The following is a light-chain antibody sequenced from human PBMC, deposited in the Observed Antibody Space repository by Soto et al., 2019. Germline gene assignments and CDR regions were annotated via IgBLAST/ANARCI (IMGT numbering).Light chain of an antibody. CDR1: SSNIGAGYD. CDR3: QSYDSSLSGSVV. J-gene: IGLJ2*01. V-gene: IGLV1-40*01. CDR2: GNS. Sequence: SVLTQPPSLSGAPGQRVTISCTGSSSNIGAGYDVHWYQQLPGTAPKLLIYGNSNRPSGVPDRFSGSKSGTSASLAITGLQAEDEADYYCQSYDSSLSGSVVFGGGTKVTVL.